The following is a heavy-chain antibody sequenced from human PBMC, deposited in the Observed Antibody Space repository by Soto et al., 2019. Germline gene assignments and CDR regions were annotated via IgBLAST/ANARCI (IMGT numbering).Heavy chain of an antibody. D-gene: IGHD3-10*01. CDR3: AKEGPYGSGSYYPGPFVN. J-gene: IGHJ4*02. V-gene: IGHV3-30*18. CDR1: GFTFSSYG. CDR2: ISYDGSNK. Sequence: PGGSLRLSCAASGFTFSSYGMHWVRQAPGKGLEWVAVISYDGSNKYYADSVKGRFTISRDNSKNTLYLQMDSLRAEDTAVYYCAKEGPYGSGSYYPGPFVNWGQGTLVTVSS.